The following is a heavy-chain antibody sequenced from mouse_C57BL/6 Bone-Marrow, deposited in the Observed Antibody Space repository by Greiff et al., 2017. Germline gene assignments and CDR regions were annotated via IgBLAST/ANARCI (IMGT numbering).Heavy chain of an antibody. Sequence: VKLMESGPELVKPGASVKISCKASGYAFSSSWMNWVKQRPGKGLVWIGRIYPGDGDTNYNGKFKGKATLTADKSSSTAYMQLGSLTSEDSAVYFCAGFRGYYVRYFDVWGTGTTVTVSS. CDR2: IYPGDGDT. CDR1: GYAFSSSW. CDR3: AGFRGYYVRYFDV. J-gene: IGHJ1*03. V-gene: IGHV1-82*01. D-gene: IGHD2-3*01.